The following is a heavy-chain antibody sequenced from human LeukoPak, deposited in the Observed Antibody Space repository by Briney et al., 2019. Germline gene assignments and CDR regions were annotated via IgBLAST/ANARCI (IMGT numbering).Heavy chain of an antibody. V-gene: IGHV3-23*01. D-gene: IGHD2-21*02. CDR1: GFPFSNHA. Sequence: GGSLRLSCAASGFPFSNHAMSWVRQPPGKGLEWVSAISNGNTYYADSVRGRFTISRDDSKNMVYLQMNSLRVEDTALYYCVREAGYCASVCLKTNWFDPWGQGTLVTVSP. J-gene: IGHJ5*02. CDR3: VREAGYCASVCLKTNWFDP. CDR2: ISNGNT.